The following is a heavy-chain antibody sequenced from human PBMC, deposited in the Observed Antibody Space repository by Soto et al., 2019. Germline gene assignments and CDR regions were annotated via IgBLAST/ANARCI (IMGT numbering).Heavy chain of an antibody. V-gene: IGHV1-18*01. D-gene: IGHD3-22*01. CDR2: ISPYDDNT. CDR1: GYTFNSYG. Sequence: QVQLVQSGTEVKKPGASVKVSCKASGYTFNSYGISWVRQAPGQGLEWMGWISPYDDNTNYAQNLQGRVTMTTDTSTRTAYMELRSLGSDDTAVYYCARGGYYDSSGSRNYHYYGMDAWGQGTTVTVS. CDR3: ARGGYYDSSGSRNYHYYGMDA. J-gene: IGHJ6*02.